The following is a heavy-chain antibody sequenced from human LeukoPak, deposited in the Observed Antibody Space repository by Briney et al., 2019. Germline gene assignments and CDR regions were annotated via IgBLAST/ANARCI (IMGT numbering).Heavy chain of an antibody. V-gene: IGHV3-7*03. CDR1: GFTFSNYY. CDR2: IKQDGSDK. D-gene: IGHD1-1*01. J-gene: IGHJ5*02. Sequence: PGGSLRLSCVASGFTFSNYYMNWVREAPGKGLDWVANIKQDGSDKAYVDSVKGRFTISRDNSKNTLYLQMNSLRAEDTAVYYCAKDVNFDWFDPWGQGTLVTVAS. CDR3: AKDVNFDWFDP.